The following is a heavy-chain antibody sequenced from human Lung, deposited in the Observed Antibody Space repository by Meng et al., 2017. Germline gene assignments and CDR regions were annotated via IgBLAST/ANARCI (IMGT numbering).Heavy chain of an antibody. CDR1: GGSFSGYY. CDR3: ARGYDILTGPPLDY. D-gene: IGHD3-9*01. V-gene: IGHV4-34*01. CDR2: INHSGST. J-gene: IGHJ4*02. Sequence: EPLQQWGPGLLKPSETLSLTCAFYGGSFSGYYWSWIRQPPGKGLEWIGEINHSGSTNYNPSLKSRVTISVDTSKNQFSLKLSSVTTADTAVYYCARGYDILTGPPLDYWGQGTLVTVSS.